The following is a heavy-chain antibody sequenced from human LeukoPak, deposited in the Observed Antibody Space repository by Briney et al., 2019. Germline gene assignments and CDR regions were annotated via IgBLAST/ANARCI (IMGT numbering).Heavy chain of an antibody. J-gene: IGHJ6*02. Sequence: PSETLSLTCTVSGGSISSYYWSWIRQPPGKGLEWIGYIYYSGSTNYNPSLKSRVTISVDTSKNQFSLKLSSVTAADTAVYYCARGQQLHYYYYYGMDVWGQGTTVTVSS. CDR2: IYYSGST. D-gene: IGHD6-13*01. CDR1: GGSISSYY. V-gene: IGHV4-59*01. CDR3: ARGQQLHYYYYYGMDV.